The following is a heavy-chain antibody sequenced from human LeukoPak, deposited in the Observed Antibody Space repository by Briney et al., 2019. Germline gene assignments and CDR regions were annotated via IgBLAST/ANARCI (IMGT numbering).Heavy chain of an antibody. V-gene: IGHV3-23*01. CDR2: ISGRGHTT. CDR3: ATRHTTSWYYFDN. J-gene: IGHJ4*02. D-gene: IGHD6-13*01. Sequence: GGSLRLSCAASGFTFSSYAMSWVRQAPGKGLEWLSTISGRGHTTYYGDSVKGRFTISRDNSKNTLFLQMNNLRVDDTAVFYCATRHTTSWYYFDNWGQGTLVSVSS. CDR1: GFTFSSYA.